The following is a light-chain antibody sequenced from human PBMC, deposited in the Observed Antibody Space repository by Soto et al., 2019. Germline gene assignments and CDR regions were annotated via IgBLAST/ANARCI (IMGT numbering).Light chain of an antibody. CDR1: SSYVGVYYY. CDR2: DVT. J-gene: IGLJ3*02. Sequence: QSALTQPASVSGSPGQSITISCTGTSSYVGVYYYVSWFQQHPGKAPKLMIYDVTARPSGVSNRFSGSMSGNTASLTISGLQAEDEADYYCGSYTSSSTLEMVFCGGTKLTVL. CDR3: GSYTSSSTLEMV. V-gene: IGLV2-14*03.